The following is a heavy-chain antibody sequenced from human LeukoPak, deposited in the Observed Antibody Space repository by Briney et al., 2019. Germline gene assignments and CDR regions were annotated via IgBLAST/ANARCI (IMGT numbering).Heavy chain of an antibody. D-gene: IGHD2-21*01. J-gene: IGHJ4*02. CDR2: INHSGSS. CDR3: ARGVAIAPQTFDY. V-gene: IGHV4-34*01. CDR1: GGSFSGYY. Sequence: SETLSLTCAVYGGSFSGYYWSWIRQPPEKGLEWIGEINHSGSSNYNPSLKSRVTISVDTSKNQFSLKLSSVTAADTAVYYCARGVAIAPQTFDYWGQGTLVTVSS.